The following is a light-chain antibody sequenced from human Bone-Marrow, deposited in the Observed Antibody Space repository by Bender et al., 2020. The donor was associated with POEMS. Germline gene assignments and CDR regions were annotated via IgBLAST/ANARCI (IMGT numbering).Light chain of an antibody. CDR1: TSDVGAYNY. J-gene: IGLJ3*02. V-gene: IGLV2-14*01. CDR3: SSYTTTRMRV. CDR2: DVS. Sequence: QSALTQPPSASGSPGQSVTISCTGSTSDVGAYNYVSWYQQHPGKAPKLMIYDVSSRPSEVSNRFSGSKSGNTASLTISGLQAEDEADYYCSSYTTTRMRVFGGGTKLTVL.